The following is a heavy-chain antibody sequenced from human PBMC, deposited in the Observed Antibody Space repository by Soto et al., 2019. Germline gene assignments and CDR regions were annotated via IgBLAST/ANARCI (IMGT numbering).Heavy chain of an antibody. CDR2: IYYSGST. J-gene: IGHJ4*02. V-gene: IGHV4-39*01. D-gene: IGHD3-9*01. CDR1: GGSISSSSYY. CDR3: ARHFQFNYDILTGYTYFDY. Sequence: SETLSLTCTVSGGSISSSSYYWGWIRQPPGKGLEWIGSIYYSGSTYYNPSLKSRVTISVDTSKNQFSLKLSSVTAADTAVYYCARHFQFNYDILTGYTYFDYWGQGTLVTVSS.